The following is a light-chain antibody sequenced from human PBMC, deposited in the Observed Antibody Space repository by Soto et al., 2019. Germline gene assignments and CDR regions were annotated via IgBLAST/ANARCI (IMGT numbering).Light chain of an antibody. CDR2: GAS. V-gene: IGKV3-20*01. Sequence: EIVLTQSPGTLSLSPGERATLSCRASQSVRSNFLAWYQQKPGQAPRLLIYGASSRATGIPDRFSGSGSGTDFTLTISRLEPEDFAVYYCQQYGSSSWTFGQGTKV. J-gene: IGKJ1*01. CDR3: QQYGSSSWT. CDR1: QSVRSNF.